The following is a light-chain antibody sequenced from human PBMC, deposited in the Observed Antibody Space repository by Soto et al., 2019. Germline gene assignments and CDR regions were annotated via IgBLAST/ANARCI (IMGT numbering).Light chain of an antibody. V-gene: IGKV3-15*01. CDR1: QSVSSN. CDR2: GAS. CDR3: QQYNNWPPLNT. Sequence: EIVMTQSPATLSVSPGERATLSCRASQSVSSNLAWYQQKPGQAPRLLIYGASTRATGIPARFSGSGSGTEFTLTISSLQSEDFAVDYCQQYNNWPPLNTFGQGTKLEIK. J-gene: IGKJ2*01.